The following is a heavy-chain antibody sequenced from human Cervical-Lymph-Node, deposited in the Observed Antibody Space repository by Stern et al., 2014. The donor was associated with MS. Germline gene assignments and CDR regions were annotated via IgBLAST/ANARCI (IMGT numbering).Heavy chain of an antibody. J-gene: IGHJ4*02. D-gene: IGHD3-10*02. Sequence: VQLVQSGPEVKKPGSSVKVSCQASGGTFSSYGFSWVRQAPGQGLEWMGGSIPSFGTSNYAQKFQGRVTITADESTTTTYRVLSSLRSKDTAVYYFSRDPISMLAFGYWGQGTVVTVSS. V-gene: IGHV1-69*01. CDR3: SRDPISMLAFGY. CDR1: GGTFSSYG. CDR2: SIPSFGTS.